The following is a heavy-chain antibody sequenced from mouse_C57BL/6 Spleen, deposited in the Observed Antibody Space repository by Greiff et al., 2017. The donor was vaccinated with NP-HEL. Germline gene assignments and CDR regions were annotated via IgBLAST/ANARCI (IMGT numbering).Heavy chain of an antibody. D-gene: IGHD2-4*01. CDR1: GFTFTDYY. J-gene: IGHJ4*01. CDR3: ARYKDDYDAYYYAMDY. V-gene: IGHV7-3*01. Sequence: EVMLVESGGGLVQPGGSLSLSCAASGFTFTDYYMSWVRQPPGKALEWLGFIRNKANGYTTEYSASVKGRFTISRDISQSILYLQMNALRAEDSATYYCARYKDDYDAYYYAMDYWGQGTSVTVSS. CDR2: IRNKANGYTT.